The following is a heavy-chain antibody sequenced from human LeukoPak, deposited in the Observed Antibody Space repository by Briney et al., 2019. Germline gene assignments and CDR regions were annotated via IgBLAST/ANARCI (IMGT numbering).Heavy chain of an antibody. J-gene: IGHJ3*02. D-gene: IGHD2-2*02. CDR3: ASVIPPGSFDAFYI. V-gene: IGHV1-69*13. CDR2: IIPIFGTA. CDR1: GGTFSSYA. Sequence: ASVKVSCKASGGTFSSYAISWVRQAPGQGLEWMGGIIPIFGTANYAQKFQGRVTITADESTSTAYMELSSLRSEDTAVYYCASVIPPGSFDAFYIWGQGTIVTGSS.